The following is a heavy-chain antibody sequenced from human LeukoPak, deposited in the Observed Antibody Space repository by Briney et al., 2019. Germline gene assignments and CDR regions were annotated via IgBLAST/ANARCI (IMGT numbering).Heavy chain of an antibody. V-gene: IGHV1-18*04. D-gene: IGHD1-7*01. CDR1: GYTFTGYY. CDR3: ARDSGLELGVENWFDP. J-gene: IGHJ5*02. CDR2: ISAYNGNT. Sequence: ASVKVSCKASGYTFTGYYMHWVRQAPGQGLEWMGWISAYNGNTNYAQKLQGRVTMTTDTSTSTAYMELRSLRSDDTAVYYCARDSGLELGVENWFDPWGQGTLVTVSS.